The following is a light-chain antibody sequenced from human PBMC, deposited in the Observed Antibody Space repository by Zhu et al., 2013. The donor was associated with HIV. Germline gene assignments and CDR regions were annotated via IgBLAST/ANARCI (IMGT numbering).Light chain of an antibody. CDR2: DAS. V-gene: IGKV3-20*01. Sequence: EIVLTQSPGTLSLSPGERATLSCRASQSISTNLAWYQQKPGQPPRLLMYDASTRAAGIPDKFSASGVWDEISPSPSTACSLKILSMYYCQQYDSYPYTFGSGDQPGDQT. CDR3: QQYDSYPYT. J-gene: IGKJ2*01. CDR1: QSISTN.